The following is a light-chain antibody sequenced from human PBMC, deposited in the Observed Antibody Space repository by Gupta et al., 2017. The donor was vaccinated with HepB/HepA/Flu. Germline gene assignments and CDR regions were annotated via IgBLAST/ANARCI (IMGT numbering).Light chain of an antibody. CDR1: QSIGSS. CDR3: HQSSSLIT. J-gene: IGKJ5*01. V-gene: IGKV6-21*01. CDR2: YAS. Sequence: EIVLTQSPDFQSVTPKEKVTITCRDSQSIGSSLHWYQQKPYQSPKLLIKYASQSFSGVPSRFSGSGYVRDFTLTINSREDEDAAKYYVHQSSSLITFGQATRLEIK.